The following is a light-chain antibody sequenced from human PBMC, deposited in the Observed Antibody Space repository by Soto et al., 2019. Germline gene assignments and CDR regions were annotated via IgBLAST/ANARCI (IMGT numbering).Light chain of an antibody. CDR3: QQYNNWPRT. CDR1: QSVSSY. Sequence: EIVLTQSPATLSLSPGERATLSCRASQSVSSYLAWYQQKPAQAPRLLIYDASNRATGIPARFSGSGSGTDFTLTISSLEPEDFAVYYCQQYNNWPRTFGQGTKVEIK. J-gene: IGKJ1*01. V-gene: IGKV3-11*01. CDR2: DAS.